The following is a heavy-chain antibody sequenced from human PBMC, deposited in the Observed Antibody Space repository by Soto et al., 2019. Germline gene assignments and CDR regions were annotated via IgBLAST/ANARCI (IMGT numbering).Heavy chain of an antibody. CDR1: GGSISSYH. J-gene: IGHJ6*02. V-gene: IGHV4-59*08. CDR2: VHYSWGS. CDR3: ARQGFGVLHGLVDV. D-gene: IGHD3-10*01. Sequence: QVQLQESGPGLVKPSETLSLSCTVSGGSISSYHWSWIRQTPGKGLEWIGYVHYSWGSNYNPSLKSRVAISLDASKGQFSLKLTSVTATDTAVYYCARQGFGVLHGLVDVWGQGTTVTVSS.